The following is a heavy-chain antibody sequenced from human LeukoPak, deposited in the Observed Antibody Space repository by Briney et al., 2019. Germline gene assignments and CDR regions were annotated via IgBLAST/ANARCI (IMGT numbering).Heavy chain of an antibody. J-gene: IGHJ1*01. Sequence: SVKVSCKASGGTFSSYAISWVRQAPGQGLKWMGGIIPIFGTANYAQKFQGRVTITADESTSTAYMELSSLRSEDTAVYYCAGPYDFWSGYHQYFQHWGQGTLVTVSS. CDR2: IIPIFGTA. CDR1: GGTFSSYA. D-gene: IGHD3-3*01. V-gene: IGHV1-69*13. CDR3: AGPYDFWSGYHQYFQH.